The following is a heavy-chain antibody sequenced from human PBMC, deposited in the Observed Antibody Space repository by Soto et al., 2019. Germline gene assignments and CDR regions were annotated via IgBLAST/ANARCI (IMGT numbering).Heavy chain of an antibody. V-gene: IGHV3-74*01. D-gene: IGHD2-8*01. J-gene: IGHJ5*02. CDR3: APSYIVLMVYAIRPSAP. CDR2: INSDGSST. CDR1: GFTFSSYW. Sequence: QSGGSLRLSCAASGFTFSSYWMHWVRQAPGKGLVWVSRINSDGSSTSYADSVKGRFTISRDNAKNTLYLQMNSLRAEDTAVYYCAPSYIVLMVYAIRPSAPWGQGTQVNGSS.